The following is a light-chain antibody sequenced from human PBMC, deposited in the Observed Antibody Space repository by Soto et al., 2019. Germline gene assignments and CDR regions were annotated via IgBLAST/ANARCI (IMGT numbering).Light chain of an antibody. CDR2: LGS. CDR1: RRRLHSRGDNY. V-gene: IGKV2-28*01. Sequence: DIVMTQSPLSLPVTPGEPASISCRSSRRRLHSRGDNYLDWYVQKPGQSPQLLIYLGSNRASGVPDRFSGSGSGTYFTLRISRVEAEDVGVYYCMQAQQIPRTFGQGTKVDIK. J-gene: IGKJ1*01. CDR3: MQAQQIPRT.